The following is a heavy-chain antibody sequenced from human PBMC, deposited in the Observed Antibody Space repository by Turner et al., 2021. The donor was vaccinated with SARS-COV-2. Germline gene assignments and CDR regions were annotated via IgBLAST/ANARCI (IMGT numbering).Heavy chain of an antibody. V-gene: IGHV3-13*04. CDR3: ARAKFRGLIYWFDA. Sequence: EVQLVESGGGLVQPGGSLRLSCAASGFTFSNYDMHWVSQATGKGLEWVSDVSTAGDTYYPASVKGRFTISREKSKNSLYLKKNSLRAGDTAVYYCARAKFRGLIYWFDAWGQGTLVTVSS. D-gene: IGHD3-10*01. CDR2: VSTAGDT. CDR1: GFTFSNYD. J-gene: IGHJ5*02.